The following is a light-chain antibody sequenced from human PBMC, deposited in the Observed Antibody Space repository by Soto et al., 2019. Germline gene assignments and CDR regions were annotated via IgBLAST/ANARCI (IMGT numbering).Light chain of an antibody. Sequence: EIVWTQSPGTLSLSPGERATLSCRASQRVTSNYLAWYQQKPGQAPRLLICGASSRATGIPDRFSGSGSGTDFTLTITRLEPEDFAVYYCQKYGTSPYTFGQGTKVEIK. CDR1: QRVTSNY. V-gene: IGKV3-20*01. CDR3: QKYGTSPYT. J-gene: IGKJ2*01. CDR2: GAS.